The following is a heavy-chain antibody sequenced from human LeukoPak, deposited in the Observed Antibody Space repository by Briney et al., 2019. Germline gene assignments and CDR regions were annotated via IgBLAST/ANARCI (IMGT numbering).Heavy chain of an antibody. CDR3: ARPYSSSSGY. CDR2: INHSGST. J-gene: IGHJ4*02. V-gene: IGHV4-34*01. D-gene: IGHD6-6*01. Sequence: SETLSLTCAVYGGSFSGYYWSWIRQPPGKGLEWIGEINHSGSTNYNPSLKSRVTISVDTSKNQFSLKLSSVTAADTAVYYCARPYSSSSGYWGQGTLVTVSS. CDR1: GGSFSGYY.